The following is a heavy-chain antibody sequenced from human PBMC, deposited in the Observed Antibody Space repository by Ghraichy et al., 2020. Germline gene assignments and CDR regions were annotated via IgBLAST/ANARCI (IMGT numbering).Heavy chain of an antibody. CDR3: ASFGSHLRAVGY. J-gene: IGHJ4*02. CDR2: IYYSGST. V-gene: IGHV4-39*01. Sequence: SETLSLTCTVSGGSISSSSYYWGWIRQPPGKGLEWIGGIYYSGSTYYNPSLKSRVTISVDTSKNQFSLKLSSVTAADTAVYYCASFGSHLRAVGYWGQGTLVTVSS. D-gene: IGHD1-26*01. CDR1: GGSISSSSYY.